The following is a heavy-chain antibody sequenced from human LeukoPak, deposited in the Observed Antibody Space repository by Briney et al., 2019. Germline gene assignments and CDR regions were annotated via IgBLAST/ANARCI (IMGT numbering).Heavy chain of an antibody. CDR2: IIPIFGTA. V-gene: IGHV1-69*05. CDR1: GGTFSSYT. CDR3: ARWAGYCSSNNCYNPFDY. D-gene: IGHD2-2*02. J-gene: IGHJ4*02. Sequence: SVKVSCKASGGTFSSYTISWVRQAPGQGLEWMGGIIPIFGTANYAQKFQGRVTITTDESTSTVYMELSSLRSEDTAVYYCARWAGYCSSNNCYNPFDYWGQGTLVTVSS.